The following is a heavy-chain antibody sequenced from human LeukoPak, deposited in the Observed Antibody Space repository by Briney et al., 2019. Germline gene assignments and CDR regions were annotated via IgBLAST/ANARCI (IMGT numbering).Heavy chain of an antibody. D-gene: IGHD3-3*01. V-gene: IGHV4-59*01. J-gene: IGHJ6*03. CDR3: AGSGGYYYYMDV. CDR1: GGSISSYY. CDR2: IYYSGST. Sequence: SETLSLTCTVSGGSISSYYWSWIRQPPGKGLEWIGYIYYSGSTNYNPSLKSRVTISVDTSKNQFSLKLSSVTAADTAVYYCAGSGGYYYYMDVWGKGTTVTVSS.